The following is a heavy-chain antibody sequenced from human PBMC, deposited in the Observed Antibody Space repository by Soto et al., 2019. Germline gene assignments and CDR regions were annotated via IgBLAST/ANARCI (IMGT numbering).Heavy chain of an antibody. J-gene: IGHJ4*02. D-gene: IGHD1-7*01. Sequence: EVQLAESEGGMVQPGGSLRLSCVASGFTFSSYDMHWVRQAPGKGLEYVSSISSNGGTTYYGNSVKGRFTISIDNSKNTLYLQMGSLRAEDMAVYYCVRRVSGNYDYGSQGTLVTVSS. CDR3: VRRVSGNYDY. CDR2: ISSNGGTT. CDR1: GFTFSSYD. V-gene: IGHV3-64*01.